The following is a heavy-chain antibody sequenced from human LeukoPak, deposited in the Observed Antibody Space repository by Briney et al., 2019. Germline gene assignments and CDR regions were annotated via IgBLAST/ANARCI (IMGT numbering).Heavy chain of an antibody. CDR2: ISWNSGSI. CDR3: AKDRAVAGYGMDV. CDR1: GFTFDDYA. V-gene: IGHV3-9*01. Sequence: GGSLRLSCAASGFTFDDYAMHWVRHAPGKGQEWVSGISWNSGSIGYADSVKGRFTISRDNAKNSLYLQTNSLRAEDTALYYCAKDRAVAGYGMDVWGQGTTVTVSS. D-gene: IGHD6-19*01. J-gene: IGHJ6*02.